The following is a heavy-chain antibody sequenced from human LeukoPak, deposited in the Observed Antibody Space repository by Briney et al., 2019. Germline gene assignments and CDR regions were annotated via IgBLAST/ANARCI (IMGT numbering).Heavy chain of an antibody. V-gene: IGHV1-18*01. CDR1: GYTFTSYG. CDR2: ISAYNGNT. CDR3: ARATIPYQLPHLYYYYYMDV. Sequence: ASVKVSCKASGYTFTSYGISWVRQAPGQGLEWMGWISAYNGNTNYAQKHQGRVTMTTDTSTSTAYMELRSLRSDDTGVYYCARATIPYQLPHLYYYYYMDVWGKGTTVTVSS. J-gene: IGHJ6*03. D-gene: IGHD2-2*01.